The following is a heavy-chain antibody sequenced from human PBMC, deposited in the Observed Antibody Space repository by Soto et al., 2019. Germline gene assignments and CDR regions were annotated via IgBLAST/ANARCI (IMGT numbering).Heavy chain of an antibody. CDR2: ISGSGDST. CDR1: GFTFSSYA. V-gene: IGHV3-23*01. D-gene: IGHD1-26*01. CDR3: ARRGSGSYYDY. Sequence: EVQLLESGGGLVQPGGSLRLSCAASGFTFSSYAMRWVRQAPGKGLEWVSAISGSGDSTYYADSVKGRFTTSRDNSKNRVDLQMNSLVAEDTAVYYCARRGSGSYYDYWGRGTLVSVSS. J-gene: IGHJ4*02.